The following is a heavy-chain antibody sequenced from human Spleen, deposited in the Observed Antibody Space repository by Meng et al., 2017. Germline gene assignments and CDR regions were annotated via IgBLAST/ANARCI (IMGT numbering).Heavy chain of an antibody. CDR2: INTDGSTT. J-gene: IGHJ4*02. CDR3: AKEIRPNDY. V-gene: IGHV3-74*01. CDR1: GFTFSSYW. Sequence: EGRLVESGGGLVKPGGSLRLSCVASGFTFSSYWMHWVRQDPGKGLVWVSRINTDGSTTSYADSVKGRFTISRDNAKNTLYLQMNSLRADDTAVYYCAKEIRPNDYWGQGTLVTVSS.